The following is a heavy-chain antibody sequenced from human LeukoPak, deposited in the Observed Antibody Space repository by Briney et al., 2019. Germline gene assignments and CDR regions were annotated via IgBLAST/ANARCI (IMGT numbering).Heavy chain of an antibody. V-gene: IGHV3-66*01. D-gene: IGHD1-26*01. CDR2: IYSGGST. CDR3: ARGGFSLIDY. Sequence: GGSLRLSCAAPGFTVSSNYMSWVRQAPGKGLEWVSVIYSGGSTYYADSVKGRFTISRDNSKNTLYLQMNSLRAEDTAVYYCARGGFSLIDYWGQGTMVTVSS. J-gene: IGHJ4*02. CDR1: GFTVSSNY.